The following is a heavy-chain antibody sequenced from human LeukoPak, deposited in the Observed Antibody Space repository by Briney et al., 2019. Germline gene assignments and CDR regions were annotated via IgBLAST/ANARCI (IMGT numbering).Heavy chain of an antibody. V-gene: IGHV3-33*08. Sequence: GGSLRLSCAASGFTFSDSAMHWVRQAPGKGLEWVADIWYNGSNKYYAESVKGRFTISRDNSKNTLYLQMNSLRVEDTAVYYCSRGGYGDYNNWFDPWGQGTLVIVSS. J-gene: IGHJ5*02. CDR1: GFTFSDSA. D-gene: IGHD4-17*01. CDR3: SRGGYGDYNNWFDP. CDR2: IWYNGSNK.